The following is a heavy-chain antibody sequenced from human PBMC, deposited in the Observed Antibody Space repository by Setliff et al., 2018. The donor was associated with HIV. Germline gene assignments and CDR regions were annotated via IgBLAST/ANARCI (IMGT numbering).Heavy chain of an antibody. CDR2: IIIG. CDR1: GGTFSSYS. J-gene: IGHJ3*01. V-gene: IGHV1-69*10. D-gene: IGHD6-19*01. CDR3: ARVPYRSAWFSGGHDAFDV. Sequence: GASVKVSCKASGGTFSSYSVTWVRQAPGQGLEWMGGIIIGNYAQKCQGRVTITADESTSTAYMELSSLRSEDTAVYYCARVPYRSAWFSGGHDAFDVWGQGTMVTVSS.